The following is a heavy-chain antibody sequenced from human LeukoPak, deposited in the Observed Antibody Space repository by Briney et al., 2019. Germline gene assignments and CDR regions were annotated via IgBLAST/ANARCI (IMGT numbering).Heavy chain of an antibody. Sequence: ASVKVSCKASGYTFTGYYLHWVRQAPGQGLEWMGWINPNTGGTNYAQKFQARVNMPRDTTISTAYMALSRLTSDDTAVYYCASYPRYSSSPPFDYWGQGTLVTVSS. CDR2: INPNTGGT. CDR3: ASYPRYSSSPPFDY. J-gene: IGHJ4*02. D-gene: IGHD6-6*01. CDR1: GYTFTGYY. V-gene: IGHV1-2*02.